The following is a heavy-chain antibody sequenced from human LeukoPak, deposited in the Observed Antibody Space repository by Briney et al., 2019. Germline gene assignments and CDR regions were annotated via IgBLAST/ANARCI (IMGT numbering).Heavy chain of an antibody. CDR1: GYTLTELS. CDR3: TTGLRNAFDI. Sequence: ASVTVSCKVSGYTLTELSMHWVRQAPGKGLEWMGGFDPEDGETIYAQKFQGRVTMTDDISTDIAYMDLSSLRSEDTAVYYCTTGLRNAFDIWGQGTMVTVSS. J-gene: IGHJ3*02. V-gene: IGHV1-24*01. D-gene: IGHD3-16*01. CDR2: FDPEDGET.